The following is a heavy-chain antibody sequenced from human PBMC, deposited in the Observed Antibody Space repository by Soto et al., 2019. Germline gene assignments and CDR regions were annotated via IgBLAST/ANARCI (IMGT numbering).Heavy chain of an antibody. Sequence: QVQLVESGGGVVQPGRSLRLSCAASGFTFSSYAMHWVRQAPGKGLEWVAVISYDGSNKYYADSVKGRFTISRDNSKNTLYLQMNSLRAEDMAVYYCARGGMTTVTLFDYWGQGTLVTVSS. CDR1: GFTFSSYA. CDR3: ARGGMTTVTLFDY. D-gene: IGHD4-17*01. CDR2: ISYDGSNK. J-gene: IGHJ4*02. V-gene: IGHV3-30-3*01.